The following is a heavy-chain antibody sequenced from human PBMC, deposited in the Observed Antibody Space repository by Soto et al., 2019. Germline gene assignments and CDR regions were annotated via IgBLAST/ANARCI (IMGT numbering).Heavy chain of an antibody. D-gene: IGHD3-16*01. CDR3: ARDQEEIRDYGMDV. V-gene: IGHV3-21*01. Sequence: GGSLRLSCAASGFTFSSYSMNWVRQAPGKGLEWVSSISSSSSYIYYADSVKGRFTISRDNAKNSLYLKMNSLRAEDTAVYYCARDQEEIRDYGMDVWGQRTTVTVSS. CDR1: GFTFSSYS. J-gene: IGHJ6*02. CDR2: ISSSSSYI.